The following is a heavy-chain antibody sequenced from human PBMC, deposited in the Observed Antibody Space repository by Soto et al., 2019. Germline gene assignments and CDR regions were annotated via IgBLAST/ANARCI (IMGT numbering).Heavy chain of an antibody. Sequence: QVQLVQSGAEVKKPGSSVKVSCKASGGTFSSYTISWVRQAPGQGLEWMGRIIPILGIANYAQKFQGRVTINAGKSTHTAYMELSSLRSEDTAVYYCAHDYYCSGSSGLYYFDYWGQGNLVTVSS. CDR3: AHDYYCSGSSGLYYFDY. J-gene: IGHJ4*02. CDR1: GGTFSSYT. V-gene: IGHV1-69*02. D-gene: IGHD3-10*01. CDR2: IIPILGIA.